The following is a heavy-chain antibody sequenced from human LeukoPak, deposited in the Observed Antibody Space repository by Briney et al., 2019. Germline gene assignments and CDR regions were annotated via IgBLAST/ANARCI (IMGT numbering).Heavy chain of an antibody. V-gene: IGHV3-21*04. CDR1: GFTFSSFN. J-gene: IGHJ4*02. D-gene: IGHD3-10*01. Sequence: PGGSLRLSCAASGFTFSSFNMNWVRQAPGKGLEWVSSISSTSSLIWYADSLKGRFTISRDNAKNSLYLQMDSLRAEDTAVYYCAKDVIRGVIFSFDYWGQGTLVTVSS. CDR2: ISSTSSLI. CDR3: AKDVIRGVIFSFDY.